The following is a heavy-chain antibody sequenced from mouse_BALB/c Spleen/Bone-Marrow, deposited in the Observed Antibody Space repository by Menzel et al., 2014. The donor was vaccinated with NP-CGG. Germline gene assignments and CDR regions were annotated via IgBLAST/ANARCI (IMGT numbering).Heavy chain of an antibody. V-gene: IGHV2-9*02. D-gene: IGHD2-4*01. CDR1: GFSLTNYG. CDR3: ATYDYDGRFDY. J-gene: IGHJ2*01. CDR2: IWAGGST. Sequence: VQLQQSGPGLVAPSQNLSITCTVSGFSLTNYGVHWIRQPPGKGLEWLGIIWAGGSTNYNSALMSRLSISKDNFKSQVFFKMNSLQTDDTAIYYCATYDYDGRFDYWGQGTTLTVSS.